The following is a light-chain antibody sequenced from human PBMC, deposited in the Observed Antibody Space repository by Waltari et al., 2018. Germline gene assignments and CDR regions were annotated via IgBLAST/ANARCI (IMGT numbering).Light chain of an antibody. CDR2: VNSDGSH. CDR3: QAWGTGIQGV. J-gene: IGLJ3*02. Sequence: QLGVTQSPSASASLGASVKLTCILSSGPSTNAVAWHQQQPEKGPRFLMKVNSDGSHSKGDGIPDRFSGSSSGAERYLTISSRQSEDEADYYCQAWGTGIQGVFGGGTKLTVL. CDR1: SGPSTNA. V-gene: IGLV4-69*01.